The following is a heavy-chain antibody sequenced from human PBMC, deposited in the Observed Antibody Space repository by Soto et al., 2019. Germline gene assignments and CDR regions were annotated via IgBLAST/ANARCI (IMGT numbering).Heavy chain of an antibody. J-gene: IGHJ3*02. CDR1: GYPVTAYY. V-gene: IGHV1-2*02. CDR2: INPATGAA. D-gene: IGHD3-3*01. Sequence: QLHLVQSGAVVKKPGASVTVSCSASGYPVTAYYMHWVRQAPGRGLEWMGGINPATGAAKYTQTFRGRGTQTRDQSTSKAFMELAGLTSGDPAVFYCARGGGVGVAGSAAFDMWGQGTLVTVSS. CDR3: ARGGGVGVAGSAAFDM.